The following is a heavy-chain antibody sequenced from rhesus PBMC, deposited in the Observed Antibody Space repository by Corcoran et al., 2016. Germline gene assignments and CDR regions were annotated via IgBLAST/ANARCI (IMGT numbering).Heavy chain of an antibody. D-gene: IGHD6-25*01. J-gene: IGHJ5-1*01. Sequence: QVQLQESGPGLVKPSETLSLTCAVSGGSIHDSYYWHWIRQPPGKGLEWIGHYYGNSASNDYNPSLKSRVTISKDTSKNQFFLKLNSVTAADTAVYYCASGISSLYNRFDVWGPGVLVTVSS. CDR1: GGSIHDSYY. V-gene: IGHV4S9*01. CDR2: YYGNSASN. CDR3: ASGISSLYNRFDV.